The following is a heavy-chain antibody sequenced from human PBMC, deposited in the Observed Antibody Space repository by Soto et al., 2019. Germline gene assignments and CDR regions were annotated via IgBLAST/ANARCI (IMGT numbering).Heavy chain of an antibody. CDR1: GGSISSGGYF. D-gene: IGHD6-13*01. J-gene: IGHJ4*02. CDR3: ARFAKEENPKVGSWYYFDY. CDR2: IYYSGRT. Sequence: SETLSLTCTVSGGSISSGGYFWSWVRQHPGKGLEWIGNIYYSGRTYYNPSLKSRVTISVDTSKNQFSLKLSSVTAADTAVYYCARFAKEENPKVGSWYYFDYWGQGTRVTVSS. V-gene: IGHV4-31*03.